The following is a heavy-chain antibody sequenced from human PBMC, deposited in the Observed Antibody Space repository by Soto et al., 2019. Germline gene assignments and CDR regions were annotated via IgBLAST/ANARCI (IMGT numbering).Heavy chain of an antibody. Sequence: SVPTLVNPTQTLRLTCTFSGFSLSTSGEGVGWIRQPPGKALEWLALIYWNDDKRYSPSLKSRLTITKDTSKNQVVLTMTNMDPVDTATYYCAHRPEYKVSSSWSAVFDWFGPWGQGTLVTVSS. V-gene: IGHV2-5*01. CDR1: GFSLSTSGEG. J-gene: IGHJ5*02. CDR3: AHRPEYKVSSSWSAVFDWFGP. CDR2: IYWNDDK. D-gene: IGHD6-6*01.